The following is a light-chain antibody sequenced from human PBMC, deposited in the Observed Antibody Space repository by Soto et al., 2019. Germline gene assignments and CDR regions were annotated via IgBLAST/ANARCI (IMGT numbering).Light chain of an antibody. CDR1: SSNIGSNY. CDR3: AAWDDSLSGHVV. Sequence: QSVLTQPPSASGTPGQRVTISCSGSSSNIGSNYVYWYQQLPGTAPKLLIYRNNQRPSGVPDRFSGSQSCTSASLAISGLRSEDEADYYCAAWDDSLSGHVVFGGGTKLTVL. CDR2: RNN. V-gene: IGLV1-47*01. J-gene: IGLJ2*01.